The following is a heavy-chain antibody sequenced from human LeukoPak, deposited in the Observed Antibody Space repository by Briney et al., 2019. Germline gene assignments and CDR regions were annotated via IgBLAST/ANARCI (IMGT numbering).Heavy chain of an antibody. CDR3: AGQGGWYFDL. V-gene: IGHV3-7*02. CDR2: IQQDGSEN. D-gene: IGHD3-16*01. J-gene: IGHJ2*01. Sequence: GGSLRLSCAATGFTYSRYWMSWVRRAPGKGLEWVANIQQDGSENYYVESVKGRFTISRDNAKNSLYLQMNSLRAEDTAVYYCAGQGGWYFDLWGRGTLVTVSS. CDR1: GFTYSRYW.